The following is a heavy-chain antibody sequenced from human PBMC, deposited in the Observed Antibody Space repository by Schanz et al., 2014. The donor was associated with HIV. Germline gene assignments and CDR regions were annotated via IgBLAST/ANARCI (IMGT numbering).Heavy chain of an antibody. J-gene: IGHJ4*02. CDR1: GFTFSIYA. V-gene: IGHV3-23*01. CDR3: ARESASCGGNCAFDL. D-gene: IGHD2-21*02. CDR2: ISGSGGTT. Sequence: EVQVLESGGGLVQPGGSLRLSCAASGFTFSIYAMSWVRQAPGKGLEWVSGISGSGGTTYYADSVKGRFTISRDNSKNTLYLQMHSLRANDTAVYFCARESASCGGNCAFDLWGQGALVIVSS.